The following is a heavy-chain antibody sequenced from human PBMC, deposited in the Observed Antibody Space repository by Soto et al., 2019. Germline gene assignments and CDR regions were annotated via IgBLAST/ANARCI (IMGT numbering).Heavy chain of an antibody. Sequence: QLQLVESGGGVVQPGRSLRLSCTASGSTFSNYIMHWVRQAPGKGLEWVAFISYDGSNKDYAHSVEGRFTISRDNSKSTLFLQLSSLRPEDTAVYYCAGGDNYYALGVWGQGTTVTVSS. CDR3: AGGDNYYALGV. D-gene: IGHD2-15*01. J-gene: IGHJ6*02. V-gene: IGHV3-30-3*01. CDR2: ISYDGSNK. CDR1: GSTFSNYI.